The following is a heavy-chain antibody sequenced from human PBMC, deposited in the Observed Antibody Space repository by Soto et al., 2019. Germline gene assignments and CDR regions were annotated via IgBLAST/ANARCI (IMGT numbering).Heavy chain of an antibody. CDR2: IIPIFGTR. J-gene: IGHJ4*02. CDR3: ARGGYSGYDFDY. D-gene: IGHD5-12*01. CDR1: GGTISNYS. Sequence: SVKLSCKESGGTISNYSITWVRQYNGQGLEWLGRIIPIFGTRDYAQKFQGRVTISADESTTTAYMELSSLRSDDTAVYYCARGGYSGYDFDYWGQGTLVTVSS. V-gene: IGHV1-69*13.